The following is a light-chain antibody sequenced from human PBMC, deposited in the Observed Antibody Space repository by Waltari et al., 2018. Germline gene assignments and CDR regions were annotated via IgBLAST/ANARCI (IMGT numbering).Light chain of an antibody. Sequence: QSVVTQPPSASGTPGQRVTISCSGSNSNSGSNYGYWYQQLPGKAPKLLIYRDNQRPSGVPDRFSASKSGTTASLAISGLRSEDEAGYYCAAWDDRLSGQLFGGGTNLAVL. CDR3: AAWDDRLSGQL. CDR2: RDN. CDR1: NSNSGSNY. V-gene: IGLV1-47*01. J-gene: IGLJ2*01.